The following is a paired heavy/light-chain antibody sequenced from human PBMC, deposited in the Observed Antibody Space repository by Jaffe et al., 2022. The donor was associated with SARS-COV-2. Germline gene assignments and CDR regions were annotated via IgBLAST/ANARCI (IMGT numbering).Heavy chain of an antibody. CDR1: GFTFSRHW. CDR3: VRLDSGWYLDY. V-gene: IGHV3-74*01. CDR2: IKTDGSST. J-gene: IGHJ4*02. Sequence: EVQLVESGGGLVQPGGSLRLSCAASGFTFSRHWMYWVRQAPGKGLVWVSRIKTDGSSTDCADSVKGRFTTSRDNAKNTLYLQMNSLRAEDTAVYYCVRLDSGWYLDYWGQGTLVTVSS. D-gene: IGHD6-19*01.
Light chain of an antibody. CDR2: LAS. J-gene: IGKJ5*01. Sequence: DIVMTQSPLSLPVTPGEAASISCRSSQSLLHSNGNNYLDWYLQKPGQSPQLLIYLASNRASGVPDRFSGSGSGTDFTLKISRVEAEDVGVYYCMQALQTQITFGQGTRLEIK. V-gene: IGKV2-28*01. CDR1: QSLLHSNGNNY. CDR3: MQALQTQIT.